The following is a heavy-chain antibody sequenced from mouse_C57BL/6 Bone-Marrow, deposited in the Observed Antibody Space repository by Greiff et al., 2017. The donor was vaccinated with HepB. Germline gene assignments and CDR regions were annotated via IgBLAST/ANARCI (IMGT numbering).Heavy chain of an antibody. J-gene: IGHJ3*01. D-gene: IGHD2-3*01. CDR3: ATLYDPWFAY. CDR2: IRNKANGYTT. V-gene: IGHV7-3*01. Sequence: DVHLVESGGGLVQPGGSLSLSCAASGFTFTDYYMSWVRQPPGKALEWLGFIRNKANGYTTEYSASVKGRFTISRDNSQSILYLQMNALRAEDSATYYCATLYDPWFAYWGQGTLVTVSA. CDR1: GFTFTDYY.